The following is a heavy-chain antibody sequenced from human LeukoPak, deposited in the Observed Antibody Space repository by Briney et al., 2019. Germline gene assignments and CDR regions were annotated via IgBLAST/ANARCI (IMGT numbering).Heavy chain of an antibody. D-gene: IGHD3-10*01. CDR1: GFTFSNYG. Sequence: SGGSLRLSCAASGFTFSNYGMHWVRQAPGKGLEWVALMSYDGSSKYYADSVKGRFTISRDNSKNTLYLQINSLRAEDTAVYYCAKDRLGFGEFNFGYWGQGTLVTVSS. V-gene: IGHV3-30*18. J-gene: IGHJ4*02. CDR2: MSYDGSSK. CDR3: AKDRLGFGEFNFGY.